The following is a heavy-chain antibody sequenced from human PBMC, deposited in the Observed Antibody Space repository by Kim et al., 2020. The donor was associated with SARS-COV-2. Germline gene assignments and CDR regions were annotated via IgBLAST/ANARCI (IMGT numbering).Heavy chain of an antibody. D-gene: IGHD3-10*01. V-gene: IGHV4-59*01. J-gene: IGHJ5*02. CDR3: ARAGMVRENNWFDP. Sequence: NPALKSRVTISVDTSKNQFSLKLSSVTAADTAVYYCARAGMVRENNWFDPWGQGTLVTVSS.